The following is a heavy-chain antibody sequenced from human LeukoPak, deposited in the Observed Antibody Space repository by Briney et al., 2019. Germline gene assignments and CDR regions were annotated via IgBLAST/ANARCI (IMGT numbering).Heavy chain of an antibody. V-gene: IGHV3-30*18. D-gene: IGHD3-22*01. J-gene: IGHJ4*02. Sequence: GGSLRLSCAASGFTFSSYGMHWVRQAPGKGLEWVAVISYDGSNKYYADSVKGRFTISRDNSKNTLYLQMNSLRAEDTAVYYCAKDSRGRYYYDSSGYSRVQSYFDYWGQGTLVTVSS. CDR1: GFTFSSYG. CDR2: ISYDGSNK. CDR3: AKDSRGRYYYDSSGYSRVQSYFDY.